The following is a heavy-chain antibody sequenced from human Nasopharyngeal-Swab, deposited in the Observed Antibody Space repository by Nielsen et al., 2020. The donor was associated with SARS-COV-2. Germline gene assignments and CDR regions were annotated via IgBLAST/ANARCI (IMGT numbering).Heavy chain of an antibody. Sequence: GESLKISCAASGSTFSSYWMHWVRQAPGKGLVWVSRINSDGSYTSYADSVKGRFTISRDNAKNTLYLQMNSLRAEDTAVYYCARAHNSWPAFFDYWGQGTLVTVSS. CDR3: ARAHNSWPAFFDY. J-gene: IGHJ4*02. D-gene: IGHD6-13*01. CDR1: GSTFSSYW. CDR2: INSDGSYT. V-gene: IGHV3-74*01.